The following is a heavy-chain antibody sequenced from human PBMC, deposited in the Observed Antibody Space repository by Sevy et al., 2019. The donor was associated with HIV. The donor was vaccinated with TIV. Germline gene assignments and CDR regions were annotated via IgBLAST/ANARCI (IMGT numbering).Heavy chain of an antibody. J-gene: IGHJ4*02. CDR2: FDPEDGTT. CDR3: ATTREYYSDNSGYLDY. Sequence: ASAKVSCKVSGYTLTQLSMHWVRQTPGKGLEWMGRFDPEDGTTIYAQKFQGRVTMTEDTSTDTAYLELSSLRSEDTAVYYCATTREYYSDNSGYLDYWGRGTLVTVSS. D-gene: IGHD3-22*01. CDR1: GYTLTQLS. V-gene: IGHV1-24*01.